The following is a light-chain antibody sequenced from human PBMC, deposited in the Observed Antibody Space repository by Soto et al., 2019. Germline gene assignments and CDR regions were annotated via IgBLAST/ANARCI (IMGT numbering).Light chain of an antibody. CDR2: KIR. V-gene: IGLV2-14*01. J-gene: IGLJ1*01. CDR3: TSPTPLSRYV. CDR1: SCDVGGYNY. Sequence: QSALTQPASVSGSPGQSITISCTGTSCDVGGYNYNSCYQHYPGRVPQLLFCKIRDRPSGIYNRFSGSNSGNTAPATSCVLQAEDDADYCSTSPTPLSRYVFGSGTKLTVL.